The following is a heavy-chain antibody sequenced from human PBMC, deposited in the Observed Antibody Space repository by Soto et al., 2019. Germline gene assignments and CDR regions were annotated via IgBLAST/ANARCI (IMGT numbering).Heavy chain of an antibody. CDR3: AKVLRFLEWLFPPEDYYGMDV. Sequence: SVKVSCKASGGTFSSYAISWVRQAPGQGLEWMGGIIPIFGTANYAQKFQGRVTITADESTSTAYMELSSLRSEDTAVYYCAKVLRFLEWLFPPEDYYGMDVWGQGTTVTAP. V-gene: IGHV1-69*13. J-gene: IGHJ6*02. D-gene: IGHD3-3*01. CDR1: GGTFSSYA. CDR2: IIPIFGTA.